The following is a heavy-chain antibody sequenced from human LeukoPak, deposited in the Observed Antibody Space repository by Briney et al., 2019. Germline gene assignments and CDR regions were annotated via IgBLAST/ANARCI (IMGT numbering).Heavy chain of an antibody. D-gene: IGHD1-1*01. Sequence: GGSLRLSCAASGFTFSNYAMSWVRQPTGQGLEWVSTIGTASDTYYPGSVEGRFTLSRDNAKNSLYLQMNSLTAGDTAMYYCARGPPRGKYYYMDVWGKGTTVTVSS. J-gene: IGHJ6*03. CDR3: ARGPPRGKYYYMDV. V-gene: IGHV3-13*01. CDR1: GFTFSNYA. CDR2: IGTASDT.